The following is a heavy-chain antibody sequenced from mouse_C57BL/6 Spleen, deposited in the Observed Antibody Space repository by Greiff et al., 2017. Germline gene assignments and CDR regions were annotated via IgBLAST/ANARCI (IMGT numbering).Heavy chain of an antibody. CDR3: ARDMGNYGY. D-gene: IGHD2-1*01. V-gene: IGHV1-42*01. Sequence: VQLQQSGPELVKPGASVKISCKASGYSFTGYYMNWVKQSPEKSLEWIGEINPSTGGTTYNQKFKAKGTLTEDKSSSTAYMQLKSLTSEDSAVYYCARDMGNYGYWGQGTTLTVSS. CDR1: GYSFTGYY. CDR2: INPSTGGT. J-gene: IGHJ2*01.